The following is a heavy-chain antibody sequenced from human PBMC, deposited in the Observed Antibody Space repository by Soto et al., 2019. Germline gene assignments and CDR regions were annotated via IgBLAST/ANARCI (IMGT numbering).Heavy chain of an antibody. CDR2: IYYSGST. V-gene: IGHV4-59*01. CDR1: GGSMSSYY. CDR3: ARVRGTAGKRYFDY. J-gene: IGHJ4*02. Sequence: LSLTCTVSGGSMSSYYWNWMRQPPGKGLEWIGYIYYSGSTTYNPSLKSRVTISVDSSKNQFSLRVSSATAADTAVYYCARVRGTAGKRYFDYWGQGTLVTVSS. D-gene: IGHD6-13*01.